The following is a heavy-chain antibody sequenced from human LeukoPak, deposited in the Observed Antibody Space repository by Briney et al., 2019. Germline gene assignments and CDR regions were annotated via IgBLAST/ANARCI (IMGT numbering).Heavy chain of an antibody. CDR3: ARGIIDGGDGSFDY. Sequence: SETLSLACAVYGGSFSGYYWSWIRQPPGKGLEWIGEINHSGSTNYNPSLKSRVTISVDTSKNQFSLKLSSVTAADTAVYYCARGIIDGGDGSFDYWGQGTLVTVSS. J-gene: IGHJ4*02. D-gene: IGHD2/OR15-2a*01. CDR2: INHSGST. V-gene: IGHV4-34*01. CDR1: GGSFSGYY.